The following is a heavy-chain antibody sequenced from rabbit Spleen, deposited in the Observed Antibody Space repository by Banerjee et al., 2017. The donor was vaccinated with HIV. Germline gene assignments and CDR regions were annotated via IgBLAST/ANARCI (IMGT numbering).Heavy chain of an antibody. CDR3: ARDTGSSFSSYGMDL. Sequence: QEQLVESGGGLVQPEGSLTLTCKASGFSSSSRYYMCWVRQAPGKGLEWIACIAGSSSGFTYSATWAKGRFTISKTSSTTVTLQMTSLTAADTATYFCARDTGSSFSSYGMDLWGPGTLVTVS. CDR2: IAGSSSGFT. V-gene: IGHV1S45*01. CDR1: GFSSSSRYY. J-gene: IGHJ6*01. D-gene: IGHD8-1*01.